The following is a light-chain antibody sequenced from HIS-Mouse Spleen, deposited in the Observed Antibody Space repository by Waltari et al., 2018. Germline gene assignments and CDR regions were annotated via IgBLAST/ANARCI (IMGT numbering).Light chain of an antibody. Sequence: SYVLTQPPPVSVAPGQTARITCGGNNMGSKRGHWYQQKPGQAPGLVVYVDSKRPSGIPERFSGSSSGTMATLTISGAQVEDEADYYCYSTDSSGNHRVFGGGTKLTVL. CDR2: VDS. CDR3: YSTDSSGNHRV. J-gene: IGLJ2*01. V-gene: IGLV3-10*01. CDR1: NMGSKR.